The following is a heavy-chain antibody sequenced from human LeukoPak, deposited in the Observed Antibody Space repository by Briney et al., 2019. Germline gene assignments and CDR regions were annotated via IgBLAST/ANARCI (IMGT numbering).Heavy chain of an antibody. CDR2: XXXXSTTI. CDR3: ARDRYCGGDCYSNAFDI. Sequence: PGGSLRLSCAASGFTFSSYSMNWVRQAPGKGLXXXXXXXXXSTTIYYADSLKGRFTISRDNGKNSLYLQMNSLRDEDTAVYYCARDRYCGGDCYSNAFDIWGQGTMVTVSS. V-gene: IGHV3-48*02. D-gene: IGHD2-21*02. J-gene: IGHJ3*02. CDR1: GFTFSSYS.